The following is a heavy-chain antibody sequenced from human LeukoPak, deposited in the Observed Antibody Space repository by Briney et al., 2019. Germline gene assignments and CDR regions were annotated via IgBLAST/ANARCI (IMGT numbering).Heavy chain of an antibody. J-gene: IGHJ4*02. V-gene: IGHV1-2*02. D-gene: IGHD3-10*01. CDR3: ARVRRDYYGSGSHFDY. CDR2: INPNSGGT. Sequence: ASVKVSCKASGYTFTGYYMHWVRQAPGQGLEWMGWINPNSGGTNYAQKFQGRVTMTRDTSISTAYMELSRLRSDDTAVYYCARVRRDYYGSGSHFDYWGQGTLVTVSS. CDR1: GYTFTGYY.